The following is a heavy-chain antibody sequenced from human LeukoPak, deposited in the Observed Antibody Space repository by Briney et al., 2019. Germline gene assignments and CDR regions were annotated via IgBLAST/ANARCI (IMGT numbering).Heavy chain of an antibody. CDR1: GGSVSSYY. D-gene: IGHD6-13*01. CDR3: ARVKGMVAAAGTPPLDY. J-gene: IGHJ4*02. V-gene: IGHV4-59*02. Sequence: SETLSLTCTVSGGSVSSYYWSWIRQPPGKGLEWIGYIYYSGSTNYNPSLKSRVTISVDTSKNQFSLKLSPVTAADTAVYYCARVKGMVAAAGTPPLDYWGQGTLVTVSS. CDR2: IYYSGST.